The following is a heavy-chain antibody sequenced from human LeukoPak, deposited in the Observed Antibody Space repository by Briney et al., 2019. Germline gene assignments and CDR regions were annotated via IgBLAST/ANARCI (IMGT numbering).Heavy chain of an antibody. CDR2: ISGRMRSI. D-gene: IGHD3-22*01. Sequence: GGSLRLSCAASGIPFSNYSLTWVRQAPGKGLVWVSSISGRMRSIHYSDSVRGRFSISRDNAKNSVYLQMDSLTADDTAVYYCARVNSALVVSSEGSWAGSLGFDHWGQGILVFVSS. J-gene: IGHJ4*02. CDR1: GIPFSNYS. CDR3: ARVNSALVVSSEGSWAGSLGFDH. V-gene: IGHV3-21*06.